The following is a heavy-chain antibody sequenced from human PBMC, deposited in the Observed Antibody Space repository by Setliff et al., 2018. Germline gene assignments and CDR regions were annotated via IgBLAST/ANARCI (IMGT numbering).Heavy chain of an antibody. J-gene: IGHJ4*02. V-gene: IGHV4-59*08. CDR1: SGSIGSHY. CDR2: MYYSGKT. D-gene: IGHD6-13*01. CDR3: AKHLGAQRIADPGALVS. Sequence: SETLSLTCSVSSGSIGSHYWNWMRQPPGKGLEWIASMYYSGKTFYNPSLESRAYIFVDTSKNQLSLRLTSVTAADTGLYYCAKHLGAQRIADPGALVSWGQGAQVTVSS.